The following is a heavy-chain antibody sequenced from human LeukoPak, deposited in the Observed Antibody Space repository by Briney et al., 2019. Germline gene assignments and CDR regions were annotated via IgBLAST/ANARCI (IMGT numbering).Heavy chain of an antibody. D-gene: IGHD6-19*01. Sequence: GGSLRLSCAASGFTFVNYGMSWVRQAPGKGLEWVSAISGSGGSTYYADSVKGRFTIPRDNSENTLYLQMNSLRAEDTAVYYCAKDFGVDGSGWYFVYWGQGTLVTVSS. CDR3: AKDFGVDGSGWYFVY. V-gene: IGHV3-23*01. CDR1: GFTFVNYG. CDR2: ISGSGGST. J-gene: IGHJ4*02.